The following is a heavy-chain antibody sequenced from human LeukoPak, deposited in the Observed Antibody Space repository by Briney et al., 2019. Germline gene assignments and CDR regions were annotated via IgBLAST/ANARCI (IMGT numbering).Heavy chain of an antibody. J-gene: IGHJ5*02. Sequence: SETLSLTCTVSGGSISSSSYSWGWIRQPPGKGLEWIGSIYYSGSTYYNPSLKSRVTISVDTSKNQFSLKLSSVTAADTAVYYCARVGTSNWFDPWGQGTLVTVSP. D-gene: IGHD1-1*01. CDR1: GGSISSSSYS. CDR2: IYYSGST. CDR3: ARVGTSNWFDP. V-gene: IGHV4-39*01.